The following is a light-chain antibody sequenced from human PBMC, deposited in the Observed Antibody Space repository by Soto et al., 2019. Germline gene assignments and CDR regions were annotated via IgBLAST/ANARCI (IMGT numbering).Light chain of an antibody. J-gene: IGLJ1*01. CDR2: RDN. V-gene: IGLV1-47*01. CDR1: ISNIGTNY. Sequence: QSVLTQPPSVSGTPGQRVTISCSGGISNIGTNYVHWFQQLPGTAPKVLSNRDNQRPSGVPDRCSGSKSATSASLAISGLRSEDEAEYYCAAWDDTVRTYVFGTGTKVTVL. CDR3: AAWDDTVRTYV.